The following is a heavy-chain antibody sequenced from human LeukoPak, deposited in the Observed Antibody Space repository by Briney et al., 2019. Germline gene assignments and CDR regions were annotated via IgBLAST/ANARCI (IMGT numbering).Heavy chain of an antibody. J-gene: IGHJ4*02. CDR2: ISYDGSNK. CDR1: GFTFSSYA. CDR3: ASYSVQNMVVTARYVPDGNY. V-gene: IGHV3-30*04. Sequence: PGRSLRLSCAASGFTFSSYAMHWVRQAPGKGLEWVAVISYDGSNKYYADSVKGRFTISRDNSKNTPYLQMNSLRAEDTAVYYCASYSVQNMVVTARYVPDGNYWGQGTLVTVSS. D-gene: IGHD2-21*02.